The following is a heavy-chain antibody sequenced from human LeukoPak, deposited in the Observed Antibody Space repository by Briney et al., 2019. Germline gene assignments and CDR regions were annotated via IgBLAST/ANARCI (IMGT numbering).Heavy chain of an antibody. Sequence: GGSLRLSCAASGFTFSSYWMSWVRQAPGKGLEWVANIQQDGSEKYYVDSVKGRFTISRDNAKNSLYLQMNSLRVEDTAVYYCARSQFGELLNGFDYWGQGTLVTVSS. V-gene: IGHV3-7*01. D-gene: IGHD3-10*01. CDR2: IQQDGSEK. CDR1: GFTFSSYW. J-gene: IGHJ4*02. CDR3: ARSQFGELLNGFDY.